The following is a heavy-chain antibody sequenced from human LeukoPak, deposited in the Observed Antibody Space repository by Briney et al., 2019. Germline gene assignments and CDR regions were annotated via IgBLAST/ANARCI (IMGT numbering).Heavy chain of an antibody. CDR2: VSGSGDST. Sequence: PGGSLRLSCAASGVTFSSYAMSWVRQPPGKGLQWVSAVSGSGDSTYYAVSVKGRFTISRDNSKNTLYLQMNRLRAEDTAVYYCAKDRSGSRPYYFDYWGQGTLVTVSS. CDR1: GVTFSSYA. CDR3: AKDRSGSRPYYFDY. V-gene: IGHV3-23*01. D-gene: IGHD1-26*01. J-gene: IGHJ4*02.